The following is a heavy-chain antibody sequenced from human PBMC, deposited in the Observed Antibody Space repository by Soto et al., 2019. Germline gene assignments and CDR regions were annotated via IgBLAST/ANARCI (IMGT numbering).Heavy chain of an antibody. CDR1: GFTFSSYA. CDR3: AKCITMIVVGCDAFDI. Sequence: GGSLRLSCAASGFTFSSYAMSWVRQAPGKGLEWVSAISGSGGSTYYADSVKGRFTISRDNSKNTLYLQMNSLRAEDTAVYYCAKCITMIVVGCDAFDIWGQGTMVTVSS. J-gene: IGHJ3*02. V-gene: IGHV3-23*01. CDR2: ISGSGGST. D-gene: IGHD3-22*01.